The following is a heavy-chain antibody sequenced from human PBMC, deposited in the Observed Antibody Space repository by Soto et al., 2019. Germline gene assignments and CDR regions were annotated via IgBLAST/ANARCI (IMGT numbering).Heavy chain of an antibody. V-gene: IGHV5-10-1*01. CDR2: IDPSDSYT. CDR3: ASSSTAYSSSSDY. Sequence: WESLKISCKGSGYSFTRYWISWVRQMPGKGLEWMGRIDPSDSYTNYSPSFQGHVTISADKSISTAYLQWSSLKASDTAMYYCASSSTAYSSSSDYWGQGTLVTVSS. J-gene: IGHJ4*02. CDR1: GYSFTRYW. D-gene: IGHD6-6*01.